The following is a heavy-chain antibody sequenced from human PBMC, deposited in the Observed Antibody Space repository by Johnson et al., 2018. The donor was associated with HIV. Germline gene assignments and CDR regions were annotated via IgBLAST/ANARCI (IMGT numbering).Heavy chain of an antibody. CDR2: INWNGGST. V-gene: IGHV3-20*04. D-gene: IGHD3-16*01. J-gene: IGHJ3*02. CDR3: AREDTRELHGNGGDGFDI. Sequence: VQLVESGGGVVRPGGSLRLSCAASGFSFDDYGMSWVRQAPGRGLEWVSGINWNGGSTGYGDFVKGRFTISRDNAKNALYLQMNSLRAEDTALYYCAREDTRELHGNGGDGFDIWGQGTMVTVAS. CDR1: GFSFDDYG.